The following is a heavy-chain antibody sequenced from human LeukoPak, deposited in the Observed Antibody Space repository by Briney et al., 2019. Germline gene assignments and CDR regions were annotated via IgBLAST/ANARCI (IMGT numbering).Heavy chain of an antibody. CDR3: ARASYYYDTTGLGAVDI. Sequence: GGSLRLSCAASGFTFNDHAMYWVRHAPGKGLEWASGINWNSDNIGYADSVKGRFTISRDDAKNSLFLQMNSLRTEDTALYYCARASYYYDTTGLGAVDIWGQGTMVTVSS. V-gene: IGHV3-9*01. CDR2: INWNSDNI. J-gene: IGHJ3*02. CDR1: GFTFNDHA. D-gene: IGHD3-22*01.